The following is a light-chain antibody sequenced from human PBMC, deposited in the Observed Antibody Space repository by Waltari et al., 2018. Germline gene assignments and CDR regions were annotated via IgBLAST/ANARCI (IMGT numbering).Light chain of an antibody. CDR2: DVT. V-gene: IGLV2-14*01. CDR3: ASYIPGSTLV. J-gene: IGLJ3*02. CDR1: SSYGGRYNY. Sequence: QSALTQPASVSGSPGQSITISCTGSSSYGGRYNYVSWYQQFPDRAPNLMIYDVTNRPSGVSNRFSGSKSANTASLTISGLQPEDEADYYCASYIPGSTLVFGGGTKLTVL.